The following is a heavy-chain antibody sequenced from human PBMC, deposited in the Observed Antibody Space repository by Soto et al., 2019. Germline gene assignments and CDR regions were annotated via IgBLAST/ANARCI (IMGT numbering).Heavy chain of an antibody. CDR1: GGSFSGYY. D-gene: IGHD2-15*01. V-gene: IGHV4-34*01. CDR2: INHSGST. CDR3: ARGLPPGSVDY. J-gene: IGHJ4*02. Sequence: QVQLQQWGAGLLKPSETLSLTCAVYGGSFSGYYWSWIRQPPGKGLEWIGEINHSGSTNYNPSLKSRVTISVDTSKNQFSLKLSSVTAADTAVYYCARGLPPGSVDYWGQGTLVTVSS.